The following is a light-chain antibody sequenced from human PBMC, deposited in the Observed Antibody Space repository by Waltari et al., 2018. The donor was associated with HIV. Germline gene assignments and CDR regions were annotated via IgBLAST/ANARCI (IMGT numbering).Light chain of an antibody. J-gene: IGLJ1*01. CDR2: EVS. V-gene: IGLV2-14*01. Sequence: ITISCTGTSSDVGGYNYVSWYQQHPGKAPKLMIYEVSNRPSGVSNRFSGSKSGNTASLTISGLQAEDEADYYCSSYTSSSTPYVFGTGTKVTVL. CDR1: SSDVGGYNY. CDR3: SSYTSSSTPYV.